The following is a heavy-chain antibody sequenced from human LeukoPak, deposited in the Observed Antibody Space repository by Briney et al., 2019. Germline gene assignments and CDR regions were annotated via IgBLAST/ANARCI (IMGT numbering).Heavy chain of an antibody. CDR1: GGSIYSTYYY. CDR3: ARDYYGSGSYSNWFDP. CDR2: IYTSGST. D-gene: IGHD3-10*01. Sequence: SETLSLTCTVSGGSIYSTYYYWSWIRQPAGKGLEWIGRIYTSGSTNYNPSLKSRVTMSVDTSKNQFSLKLSSVTAADTAVYYCARDYYGSGSYSNWFDPWGQGTLVTVSS. J-gene: IGHJ5*02. V-gene: IGHV4-61*02.